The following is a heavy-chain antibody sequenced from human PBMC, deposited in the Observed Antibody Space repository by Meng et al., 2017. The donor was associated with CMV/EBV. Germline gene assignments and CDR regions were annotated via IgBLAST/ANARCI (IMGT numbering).Heavy chain of an antibody. Sequence: CTVSGGSVSSGSYYWSWIRPPPGKGLEWIRYIYYSGNTNYNPSLKSRVTISVDTSKNQFSLKLSSVTAADTAVYYCARDHPDSSLGYWGQGTLVTVSS. V-gene: IGHV4-61*01. CDR3: ARDHPDSSLGY. CDR1: GGSVSSGSYY. J-gene: IGHJ4*02. CDR2: IYYSGNT. D-gene: IGHD6-6*01.